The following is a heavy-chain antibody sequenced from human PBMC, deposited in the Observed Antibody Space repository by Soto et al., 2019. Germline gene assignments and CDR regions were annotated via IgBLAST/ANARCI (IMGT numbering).Heavy chain of an antibody. CDR1: GYFISSGYY. V-gene: IGHV4-38-2*02. CDR3: ARENYDSSGYNWFDP. CDR2: IYHSGST. J-gene: IGHJ5*02. D-gene: IGHD3-22*01. Sequence: SETLSLTCAVSGYFISSGYYWGWIRQPPGKGLEWIGSIYHSGSTYYNPSLKSRVTISVDTSKNQFSLKLSSVTAADTAVYYCARENYDSSGYNWFDPWGQGTLVTVS.